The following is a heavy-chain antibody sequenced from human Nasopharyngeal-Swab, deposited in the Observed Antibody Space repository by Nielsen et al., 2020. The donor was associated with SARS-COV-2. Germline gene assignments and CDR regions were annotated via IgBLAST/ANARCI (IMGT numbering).Heavy chain of an antibody. J-gene: IGHJ6*02. CDR1: GYTFTGYY. CDR3: ARERRIVATILSDYYYGMDV. CDR2: INPSSGGT. D-gene: IGHD5-12*01. Sequence: ASVKVSCKASGYTFTGYYMHWVRQAPGQGLEWMGWINPSSGGTNYAQKFQGWVTMTRDTSISTAYMELSRLRSDDTAVYYCARERRIVATILSDYYYGMDVWGQGTMVTVSS. V-gene: IGHV1-2*04.